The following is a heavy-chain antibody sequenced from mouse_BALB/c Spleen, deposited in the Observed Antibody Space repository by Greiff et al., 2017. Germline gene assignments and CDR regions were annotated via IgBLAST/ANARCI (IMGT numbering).Heavy chain of an antibody. D-gene: IGHD2-10*01. Sequence: QVQLQQSGAELMKPGASVKISCKATGYTFSSYWIEWVKQRPGHGLEWIGEILPGSGSTNYNEKFKGKATFTADTSSNTAYMQLSSLTSEDSAVYYCANPPYYGKGGCDYWGQGTTLTVSA. CDR3: ANPPYYGKGGCDY. CDR1: GYTFSSYW. V-gene: IGHV1-9*01. CDR2: ILPGSGST. J-gene: IGHJ2*01.